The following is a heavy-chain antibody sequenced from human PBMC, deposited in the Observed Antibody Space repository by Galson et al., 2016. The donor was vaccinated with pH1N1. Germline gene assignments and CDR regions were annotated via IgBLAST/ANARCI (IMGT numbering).Heavy chain of an antibody. D-gene: IGHD4-23*01. CDR1: GFTFSSYA. CDR3: ARDRLPYGGNTEGIFYYNGMDV. J-gene: IGHJ6*02. Sequence: SLRLSCAASGFTFSSYAMHLVRQAPGKGLEWVAVMSYDGSHKYYADSVKGRFTISRDNSKNTLYLQMNSLRAEDTAVYYCARDRLPYGGNTEGIFYYNGMDVWGQGTTVTVSS. V-gene: IGHV3-30*04. CDR2: MSYDGSHK.